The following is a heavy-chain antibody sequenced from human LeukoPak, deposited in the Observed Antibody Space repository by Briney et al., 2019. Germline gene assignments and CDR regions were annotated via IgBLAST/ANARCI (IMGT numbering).Heavy chain of an antibody. D-gene: IGHD3-16*01. V-gene: IGHV1-8*03. CDR2: MNPNSGNT. CDR3: ASGYGGFDY. CDR1: GYTFTSYD. Sequence: ASVKVSCKASGYTFTSYDINWVRQATGQGLEWMGWMNPNSGNTGYAQKFQGRVTITADESTSTAYMELSSLRSEDTAVYYCASGYGGFDYWGQGTLVTVSS. J-gene: IGHJ4*02.